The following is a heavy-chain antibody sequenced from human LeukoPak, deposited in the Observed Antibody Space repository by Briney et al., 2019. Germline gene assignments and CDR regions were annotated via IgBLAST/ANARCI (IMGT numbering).Heavy chain of an antibody. V-gene: IGHV5-51*01. Sequence: GESLKISCKGSGYSFTSYWIGWVRQMPGKGLEWMGIIYPGDSDTRYSPSFQGQVTISADKSISTAYLQWSSLKASDTAMYYCARPRWNGVVVAATYFDYWGQGTLVTVSS. J-gene: IGHJ4*02. CDR1: GYSFTSYW. CDR2: IYPGDSDT. D-gene: IGHD2-15*01. CDR3: ARPRWNGVVVAATYFDY.